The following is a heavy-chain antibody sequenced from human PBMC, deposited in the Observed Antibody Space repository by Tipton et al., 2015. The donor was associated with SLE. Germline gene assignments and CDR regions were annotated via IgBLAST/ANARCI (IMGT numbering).Heavy chain of an antibody. D-gene: IGHD2/OR15-2a*01. V-gene: IGHV3-66*02. J-gene: IGHJ3*02. Sequence: GSLRLSCAASGFTFSSYWMSWFRQAPGKGLEWVSVIYSGGSTYYADSVKGRFTISRDNSKNTLYLQMNSLRAEDTAVYYCAREGRISRAFDIWGQGTMVTVSS. CDR2: IYSGGST. CDR3: AREGRISRAFDI. CDR1: GFTFSSYW.